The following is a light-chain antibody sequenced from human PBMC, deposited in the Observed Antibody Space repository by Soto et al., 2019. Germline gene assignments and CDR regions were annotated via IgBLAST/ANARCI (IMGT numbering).Light chain of an antibody. CDR1: SSDVGGYNY. V-gene: IGLV2-14*01. CDR3: CSYTTSNTRQIV. CDR2: DVS. J-gene: IGLJ1*01. Sequence: QSVLTQPASASGFPGQSITNSCTGTSSDVGGYNYVSWYQQHPGKAPKFMIYDVSNRPSGVSNRFSGSKSGNTASLTISGLQAEDEADYYCCSYTTSNTRQIVFGTGTKAPS.